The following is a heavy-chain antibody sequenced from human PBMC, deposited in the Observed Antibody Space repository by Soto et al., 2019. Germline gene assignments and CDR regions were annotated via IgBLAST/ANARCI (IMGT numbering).Heavy chain of an antibody. CDR3: VRGDGDRYDGHGYLGRH. Sequence: EVQLVESGGGLVQPGGSLRLSCAASGFTFSIYWMHWVRQAPGKGLVWVSRMNMDGSRTSYADFAKGRFTISRDDAKSTVYLQMSNLIAEDTAVYYCVRGDGDRYDGHGYLGRHWGQGSLVTVSS. D-gene: IGHD2-21*01. CDR1: GFTFSIYW. J-gene: IGHJ4*02. V-gene: IGHV3-74*01. CDR2: MNMDGSRT.